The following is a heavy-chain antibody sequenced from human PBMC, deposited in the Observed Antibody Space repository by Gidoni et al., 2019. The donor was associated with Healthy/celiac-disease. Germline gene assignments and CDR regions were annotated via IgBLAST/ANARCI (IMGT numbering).Heavy chain of an antibody. Sequence: QVQLVQSGAEVKKPGSSVKVSCKASGGTFSSYDISWVRQAPGQGLEWMGGIIPIFGTANYAPKFQGRVTITADESTSTAYMELSRLRSEDTAVYYCARVSCSGGSCYTYYFDYWGQGTLVTVSS. CDR1: GGTFSSYD. CDR2: IIPIFGTA. J-gene: IGHJ4*02. V-gene: IGHV1-69*01. CDR3: ARVSCSGGSCYTYYFDY. D-gene: IGHD2-15*01.